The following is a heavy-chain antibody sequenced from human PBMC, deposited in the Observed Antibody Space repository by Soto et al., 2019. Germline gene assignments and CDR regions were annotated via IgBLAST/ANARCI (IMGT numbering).Heavy chain of an antibody. CDR3: ARDAGATAYWYFDL. V-gene: IGHV3-30-3*01. Sequence: QVQLVESGGGVVQPGRSLRLSCAASGFTFSSYAMHWVRQAPGKGLEWVAVISYDGSNKYYADSVKGRFTISRDNSKNTLYLQMNSLRAEDTAVYYCARDAGATAYWYFDLWGRGTLVTVSS. J-gene: IGHJ2*01. CDR1: GFTFSSYA. CDR2: ISYDGSNK. D-gene: IGHD1-26*01.